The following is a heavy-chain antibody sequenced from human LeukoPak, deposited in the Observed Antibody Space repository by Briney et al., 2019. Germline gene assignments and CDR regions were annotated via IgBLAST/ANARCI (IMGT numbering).Heavy chain of an antibody. Sequence: ASVTVSCKASGYTFTSYYMHWVRQAPGQGLEWMGIINPSGGSTSYAQKFQGRVTMTRDMSTSTVYMELSSLRSEDTAVYYCARSSGYRNWFDPWGQGTLVTVSS. V-gene: IGHV1-46*01. D-gene: IGHD3-22*01. CDR2: INPSGGST. CDR1: GYTFTSYY. J-gene: IGHJ5*02. CDR3: ARSSGYRNWFDP.